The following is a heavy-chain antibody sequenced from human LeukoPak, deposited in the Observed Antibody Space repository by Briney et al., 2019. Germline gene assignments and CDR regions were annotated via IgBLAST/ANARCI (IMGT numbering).Heavy chain of an antibody. CDR1: GFTFSSYW. CDR3: ARGPEEVPAAMPHMDV. CDR2: INSDGSST. Sequence: PGGSLRLSCAASGFTFSSYWMHWVRQAPGKGLVWVSRINSDGSSTSYADSVKGRFTISRGNAKNTLYLQMNSLRAEDTAVYYCARGPEEVPAAMPHMDVWGKGTTVTVSS. J-gene: IGHJ6*04. D-gene: IGHD2-2*01. V-gene: IGHV3-74*01.